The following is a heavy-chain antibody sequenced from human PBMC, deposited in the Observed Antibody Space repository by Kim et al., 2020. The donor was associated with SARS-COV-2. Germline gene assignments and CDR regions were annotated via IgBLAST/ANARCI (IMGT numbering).Heavy chain of an antibody. CDR3: ARGADVLLWFGDGNWFDP. D-gene: IGHD3-10*01. CDR1: GYTFTSYA. J-gene: IGHJ5*02. Sequence: ASVKVSSKASGYTFTSYAMHWVRQAPGQRLEWMGWINAGNGNTKYSQKFQGRVTITRDTSASTAYMELSSLRSEDTAVYYCARGADVLLWFGDGNWFDPWGQGTLVTVSS. CDR2: INAGNGNT. V-gene: IGHV1-3*01.